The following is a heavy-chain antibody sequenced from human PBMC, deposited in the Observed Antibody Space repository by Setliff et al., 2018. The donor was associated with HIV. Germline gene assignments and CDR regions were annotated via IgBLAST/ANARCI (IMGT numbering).Heavy chain of an antibody. D-gene: IGHD2-2*01. V-gene: IGHV4-59*02. CDR1: GASVNYNT. CDR2: IYNSVTT. Sequence: NPSETLSLTCSVSGASVNYNTWSWIRQAPGKGLQWIGFIYNSVTTNYNPSLKSRATISLDTSKNPFSLKLTSVTAADTAVYYCARGGTSSNWFGPWGQGTLVTVSS. CDR3: ARGGTSSNWFGP. J-gene: IGHJ5*02.